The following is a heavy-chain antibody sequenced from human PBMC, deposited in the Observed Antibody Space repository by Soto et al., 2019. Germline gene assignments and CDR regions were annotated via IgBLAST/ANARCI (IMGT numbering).Heavy chain of an antibody. Sequence: QMQLVQSGPEVKKPGTSVKVSCKASGFTFTSSAMQWVRQARGQRLEWIGWIVVGSGNANYAQKFQERVTITGDMSTTTSYMGRSSRRSEDTAVYYGAAGRITMVGGAGGTWDYWGQETMVTVSS. CDR1: GFTFTSSA. CDR3: AAGRITMVGGAGGTWDY. V-gene: IGHV1-58*02. CDR2: IVVGSGNA. D-gene: IGHD3-10*01. J-gene: IGHJ4*02.